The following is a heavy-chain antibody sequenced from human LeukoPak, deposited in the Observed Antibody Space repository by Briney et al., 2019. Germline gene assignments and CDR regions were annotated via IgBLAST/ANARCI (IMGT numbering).Heavy chain of an antibody. CDR2: ISYDGSNK. CDR3: ARERPSYYDILTGYYPRSLPYYFDY. J-gene: IGHJ4*02. Sequence: GGSLRLSCAASGFTFSSYAMHWVRQAPGKGLEWVAVISYDGSNKYYADSVKGRSTVSRDNSKNTLYLQMNSLRAEDTAVYYCARERPSYYDILTGYYPRSLPYYFDYWGQGTLVTVSS. V-gene: IGHV3-30-3*01. D-gene: IGHD3-9*01. CDR1: GFTFSSYA.